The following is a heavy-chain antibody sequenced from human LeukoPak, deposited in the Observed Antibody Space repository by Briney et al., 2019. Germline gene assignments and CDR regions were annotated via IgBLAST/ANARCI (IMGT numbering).Heavy chain of an antibody. CDR3: ARDIGGMATDYYFDY. CDR1: GFTFSDYY. D-gene: IGHD5-24*01. V-gene: IGHV3-11*01. CDR2: ISSSGGNI. Sequence: GGSLRLSCAASGFTFSDYYMNWIRQAPGRGLEWISYISSSGGNINYADSVQGRFTISRDNAKKSLYLQMNSLRAEDTAVYYCARDIGGMATDYYFDYWGQGTLVTVSS. J-gene: IGHJ4*02.